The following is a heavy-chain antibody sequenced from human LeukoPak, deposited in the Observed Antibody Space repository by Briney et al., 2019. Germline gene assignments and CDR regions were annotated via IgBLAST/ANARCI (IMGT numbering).Heavy chain of an antibody. Sequence: ASVKVSCKASGYTFTSYGFTWVRQAPGQGLEWMGWISAYNGNTNYAQKLQGRVTMTTDTSTRTAYMELRGLRSDDTAVYYCARDYCSSTSCYFDYWGQGTLVTVSS. CDR1: GYTFTSYG. D-gene: IGHD2-2*01. CDR2: ISAYNGNT. CDR3: ARDYCSSTSCYFDY. V-gene: IGHV1-18*04. J-gene: IGHJ4*02.